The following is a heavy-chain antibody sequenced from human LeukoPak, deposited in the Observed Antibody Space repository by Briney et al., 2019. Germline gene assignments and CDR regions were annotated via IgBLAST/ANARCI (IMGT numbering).Heavy chain of an antibody. CDR3: ARGGYCSGGSCYYFKLYYYYGMDV. J-gene: IGHJ6*02. V-gene: IGHV1-8*01. Sequence: ASVKVSCKASGYTFTSYDINWVRQATGQGLEWMGWMNPNSGNTGYAQKFQGRVTMTRNTSISTAYMELSSLRSEDTAGYYCARGGYCSGGSCYYFKLYYYYGMDVWGQGTTVTVSS. CDR1: GYTFTSYD. CDR2: MNPNSGNT. D-gene: IGHD2-15*01.